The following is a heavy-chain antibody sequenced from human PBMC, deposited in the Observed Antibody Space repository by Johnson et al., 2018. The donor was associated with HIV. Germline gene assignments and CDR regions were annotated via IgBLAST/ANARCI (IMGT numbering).Heavy chain of an antibody. CDR1: GFTFSSYA. Sequence: QVQLVESGGGVVQPGRSLRLSCAASGFTFSSYAMHWVRQATGKGLEWVAVISYDGSNKYYADSVKGRFTISRDNSKNTLYLQVNTLRVEDTAFYYCARGWVGATLRAFDIWGQGTMVTVSS. J-gene: IGHJ3*02. D-gene: IGHD1-26*01. CDR3: ARGWVGATLRAFDI. V-gene: IGHV3-30-3*01. CDR2: ISYDGSNK.